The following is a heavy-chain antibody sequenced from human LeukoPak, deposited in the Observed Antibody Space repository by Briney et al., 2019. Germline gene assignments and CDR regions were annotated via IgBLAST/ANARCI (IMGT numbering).Heavy chain of an antibody. J-gene: IGHJ4*02. CDR1: GASISRDY. D-gene: IGHD4-23*01. CDR3: AREDTGGLDH. V-gene: IGHV4-59*01. Sequence: SETLSLTFSVSGASISRDYWSWIRQPPGKGLEWIGYVYYSESTNYNPSLKSRVTISGDTSKNQFSMKLSSVTAADTAVYYCAREDTGGLDHWGQGILVTVSP. CDR2: VYYSEST.